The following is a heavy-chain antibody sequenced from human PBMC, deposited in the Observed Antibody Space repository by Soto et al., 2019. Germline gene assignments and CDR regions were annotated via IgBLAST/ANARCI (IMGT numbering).Heavy chain of an antibody. V-gene: IGHV3-74*01. D-gene: IGHD3-16*01. J-gene: IGHJ6*02. CDR3: ARGGKKIYAMDV. CDR1: GFTFSSYW. Sequence: GGALRLSCASSGFTFSSYWMHWVRQAPGKGLVWVSRIKGDGSSTSQAGSMEGRFTISRDNAKNTLYLQMNSLRAEDTAVYYCARGGKKIYAMDVLGQGNTVTVSS. CDR2: IKGDGSST.